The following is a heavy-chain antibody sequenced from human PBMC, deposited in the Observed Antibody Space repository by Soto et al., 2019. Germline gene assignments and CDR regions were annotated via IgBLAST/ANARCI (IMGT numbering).Heavy chain of an antibody. Sequence: ASVKVSCKASGHTFTSYAMHWVRQAPGQRLEWMGWINAGNGNTKYSQKFQGRVTITRDTSASTAYMELSSLRSEDTAVYYCAREYYDFWSGYHPPGGMDVWGQGTTVTVSS. V-gene: IGHV1-3*01. CDR2: INAGNGNT. CDR3: AREYYDFWSGYHPPGGMDV. J-gene: IGHJ6*02. CDR1: GHTFTSYA. D-gene: IGHD3-3*01.